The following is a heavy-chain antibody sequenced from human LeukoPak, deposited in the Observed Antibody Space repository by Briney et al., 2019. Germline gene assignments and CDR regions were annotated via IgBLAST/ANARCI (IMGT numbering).Heavy chain of an antibody. J-gene: IGHJ6*02. CDR2: ISYDGSNK. V-gene: IGHV3-30*19. D-gene: IGHD4-17*01. CDR1: GFTFSSYG. Sequence: GGSLRLSCAASGFTFSSYGMHWVRQAPGKGLEWVAVISYDGSNKYYADSVKGRFTISRDNSKNTLYLQMNSLRAEDTAVYYCARGYGDYSAGYYYYYGMDVWGQGTTVTVSS. CDR3: ARGYGDYSAGYYYYYGMDV.